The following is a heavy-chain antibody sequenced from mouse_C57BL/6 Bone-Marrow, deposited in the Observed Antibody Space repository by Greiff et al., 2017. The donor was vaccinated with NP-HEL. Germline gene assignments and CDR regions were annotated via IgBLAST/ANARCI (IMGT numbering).Heavy chain of an antibody. V-gene: IGHV1-55*01. J-gene: IGHJ1*03. CDR1: GYTFTSYW. D-gene: IGHD1-1*01. CDR3: ARGVLLHYPRYFDV. CDR2: IYPGSGST. Sequence: QVQLQQPGAELVKPGASVKMSCKASGYTFTSYWITWVKQRPGQGLEWIGDIYPGSGSTNYNEKFESKATLTVDTSSSTAYMQLSSLTSEDSAVYYCARGVLLHYPRYFDVWGTGTTVTVSS.